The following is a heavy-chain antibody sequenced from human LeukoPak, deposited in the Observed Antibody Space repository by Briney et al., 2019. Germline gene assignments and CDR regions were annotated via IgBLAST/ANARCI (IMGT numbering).Heavy chain of an antibody. V-gene: IGHV3-30*02. CDR3: AKERDTAMVTIDY. CDR2: IRYDGSNK. J-gene: IGHJ4*02. Sequence: GGSLRLSCAASGFTFSSYGMHWVHQAPGKGLEWVAFIRYDGSNKYYADSVKGRFTISRDNSKNTLYLQMNSLRAEDTAVYYCAKERDTAMVTIDYWGQGALVTVSS. D-gene: IGHD5-18*01. CDR1: GFTFSSYG.